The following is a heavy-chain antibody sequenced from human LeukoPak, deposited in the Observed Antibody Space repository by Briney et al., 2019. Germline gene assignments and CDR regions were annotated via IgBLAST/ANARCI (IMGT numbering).Heavy chain of an antibody. CDR3: ASVRIAAADSY. D-gene: IGHD6-13*01. CDR2: ISSSSSYI. J-gene: IGHJ4*02. CDR1: GFTLSSYS. Sequence: GGSLRLSCAASGFTLSSYSMNWVRQAPGKGLEWVSSISSSSSYIYYADSVKGRFTISRDNAKNSLYLQMNSLRAEDTAVYYCASVRIAAADSYWGQGTLVTVPS. V-gene: IGHV3-21*01.